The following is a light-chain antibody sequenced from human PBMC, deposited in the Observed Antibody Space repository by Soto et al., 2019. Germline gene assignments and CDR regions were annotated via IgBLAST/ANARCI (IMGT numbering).Light chain of an antibody. CDR1: QSISTW. Sequence: DIPMTQSPSTLSASVGDRVTITCRASQSISTWLAWYQQKPGKAPKLLIYKASSLEAGVPSMFSGSGSGTEFNITVSSLRRDEFATYYCQQDNTYPLTFGGGTTVEIK. V-gene: IGKV1-5*03. J-gene: IGKJ4*01. CDR3: QQDNTYPLT. CDR2: KAS.